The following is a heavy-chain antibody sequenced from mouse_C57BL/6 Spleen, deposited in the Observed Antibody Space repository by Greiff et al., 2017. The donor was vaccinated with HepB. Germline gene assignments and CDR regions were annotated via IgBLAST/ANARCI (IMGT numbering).Heavy chain of an antibody. V-gene: IGHV7-3*01. CDR1: GFTFTDYY. D-gene: IGHD1-1*01. J-gene: IGHJ1*03. Sequence: EVKVVESGGGLVQPGGSLSLSCAASGFTFTDYYMSWVRQPPGKALEWLGFIRNKANGYTTEYSASVKGRFTISSDNSQSILYLQMNALRAEDSATYYCARYRITTVVARWYFDVWGTGTTVTVSS. CDR2: IRNKANGYTT. CDR3: ARYRITTVVARWYFDV.